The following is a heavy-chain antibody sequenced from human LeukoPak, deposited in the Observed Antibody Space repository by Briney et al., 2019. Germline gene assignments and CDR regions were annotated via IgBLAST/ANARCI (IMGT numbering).Heavy chain of an antibody. Sequence: SETLSLTCTVSGGSISSSSYYWGWIRQPLGKGLEWIGSIYYSGSTYYNPSLKSRVTISVDTSKNQFSLKLSSVTAADTAVYYCARVGGYSFYFDYWGQGTLVTVSS. D-gene: IGHD5-12*01. J-gene: IGHJ4*02. V-gene: IGHV4-39*07. CDR3: ARVGGYSFYFDY. CDR1: GGSISSSSYY. CDR2: IYYSGST.